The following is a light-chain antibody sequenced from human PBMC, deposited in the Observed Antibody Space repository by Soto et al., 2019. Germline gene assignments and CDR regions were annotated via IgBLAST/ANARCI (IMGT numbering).Light chain of an antibody. V-gene: IGKV1-39*01. CDR1: QTITTY. CDR2: AAS. J-gene: IGKJ2*01. Sequence: DIQMTQSPSSLSASVGDRVTITCRASQTITTYLNWFQQKPGKAPNLLIYAASSLQSGVPARFSGRGSGTDFTLTISSLQPEDFATYYCQQSDSTLYSFGQGTKLEI. CDR3: QQSDSTLYS.